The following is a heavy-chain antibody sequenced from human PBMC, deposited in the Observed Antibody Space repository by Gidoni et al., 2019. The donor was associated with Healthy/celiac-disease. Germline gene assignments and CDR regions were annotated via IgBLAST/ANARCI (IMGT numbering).Heavy chain of an antibody. CDR1: GFTFGDYA. CDR3: TRDLRENYDSSGYYYPDAFDI. CDR2: IGSKAYGGTT. V-gene: IGHV3-49*05. J-gene: IGHJ3*02. Sequence: EVQLVESGGGLVKQGRALRLSCTASGFTFGDYAMSCFRQAPGKGLEWVGFIGSKAYGGTTEYAASVKGRFTISRDDSKSIAYLQMNSLKTEDTAVYYCTRDLRENYDSSGYYYPDAFDIWGQGTMVTVSS. D-gene: IGHD3-22*01.